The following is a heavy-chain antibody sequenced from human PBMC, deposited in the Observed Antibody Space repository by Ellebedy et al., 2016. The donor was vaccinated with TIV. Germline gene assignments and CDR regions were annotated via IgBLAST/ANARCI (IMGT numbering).Heavy chain of an antibody. CDR1: EDTFTNFY. J-gene: IGHJ3*02. CDR3: ARGLDAFDM. Sequence: ASVKVSCXASEDTFTNFYMHSVRQAPGKGLEWMAIINPSAGTTNYPQKFQGRVTMTRDKSTTTFYMHLNSLRSEDTAVYYCARGLDAFDMWGQGSVVTVSS. CDR2: INPSAGTT. D-gene: IGHD3/OR15-3a*01. V-gene: IGHV1-46*01.